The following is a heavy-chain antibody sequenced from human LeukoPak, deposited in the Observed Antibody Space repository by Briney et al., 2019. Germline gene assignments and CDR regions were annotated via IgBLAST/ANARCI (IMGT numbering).Heavy chain of an antibody. CDR3: ARDHFGGLTVTPGVWYFDY. CDR1: GGTFSSYA. CDR2: IIPIFGTA. Sequence: SVKVSCKASGGTFSSYAISWVRQAPGQGLEWMGGIIPIFGTANYAQKFQGRVTITADESTSTAYMELSSLGSEDTAVYYCARDHFGGLTVTPGVWYFDYWGQGTLVTVSS. V-gene: IGHV1-69*13. D-gene: IGHD4-11*01. J-gene: IGHJ4*02.